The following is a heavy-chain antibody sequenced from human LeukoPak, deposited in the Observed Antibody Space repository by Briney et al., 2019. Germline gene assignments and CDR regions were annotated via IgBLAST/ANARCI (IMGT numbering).Heavy chain of an antibody. CDR2: IKQDGSEK. J-gene: IGHJ5*02. Sequence: PGGSLRHSCVASGFTFSTYWISWVRQAPGKGLEGVANIKQDGSEKNYVDSVKGRFTISRDNAKNTLYLQMNSLRADDTAVYYCATYSSDFGRLDPWGQGTQVTVSS. CDR1: GFTFSTYW. V-gene: IGHV3-7*01. CDR3: ATYSSDFGRLDP. D-gene: IGHD3-22*01.